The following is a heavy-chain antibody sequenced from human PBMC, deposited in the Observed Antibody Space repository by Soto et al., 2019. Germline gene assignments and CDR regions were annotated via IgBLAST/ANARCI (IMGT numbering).Heavy chain of an antibody. CDR2: VTTAGVPT. CDR1: GFTFSSSD. V-gene: IGHV3-23*01. D-gene: IGHD2-21*02. CDR3: AKGGGGDHGY. J-gene: IGHJ4*02. Sequence: EVQLLESGGGLVRPGGSLRLSCAASGFTFSSSDMSWVRQAPGKGLEWVSSVTTAGVPTDYADSVKGRFTISRDNSNNPLYMPMHSITAGDMAIYYCAKGGGGDHGYWGQGTLVAVSS.